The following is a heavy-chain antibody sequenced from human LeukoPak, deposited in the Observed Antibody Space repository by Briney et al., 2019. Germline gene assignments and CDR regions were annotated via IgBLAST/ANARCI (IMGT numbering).Heavy chain of an antibody. V-gene: IGHV3-30*18. J-gene: IGHJ6*02. CDR2: ISYDGRHK. CDR1: GFSFSTHD. Sequence: PGGSLRLSCAASGFSFSTHDMHWGRQAPGKGLEWVAVISYDGRHKDSADSVKGQFTTSRDNSKNTLYLQMNSLRAADTAVYYCAKGAYYAPDYGMDVWGQGTTVTVSS. CDR3: AKGAYYAPDYGMDV. D-gene: IGHD3-3*01.